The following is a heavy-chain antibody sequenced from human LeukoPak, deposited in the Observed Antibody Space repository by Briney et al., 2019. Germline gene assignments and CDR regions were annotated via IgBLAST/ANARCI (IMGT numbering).Heavy chain of an antibody. V-gene: IGHV3-74*01. CDR1: GFTFSSFW. CDR3: AAGYCSGGSCYLPF. CDR2: INSDGSST. D-gene: IGHD2-15*01. J-gene: IGHJ4*02. Sequence: GGSLRLSCAASGFTFSSFWMHWVRQAPGKGLVWVSRINSDGSSTTYADSVRGRFTVSRDNAENTLYLQMNSLRAEDTAVSYCAAGYCSGGSCYLPFWGQGTLVTVSS.